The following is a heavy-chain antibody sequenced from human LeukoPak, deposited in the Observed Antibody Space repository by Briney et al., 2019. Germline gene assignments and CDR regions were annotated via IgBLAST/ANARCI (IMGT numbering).Heavy chain of an antibody. CDR2: ISPSGGST. J-gene: IGHJ4*02. D-gene: IGHD3-10*01. CDR1: GYTFTSNY. Sequence: GASVKVSCKAFGYTFTSNYMHWVRQAPGQGPEWMGVISPSGGSTTYAQKFQGRVTITADKSTSTAYMELSSLRSEDTAVYYCAREDYGSGSSYGFDYWGQGTLVTVSS. V-gene: IGHV1-46*01. CDR3: AREDYGSGSSYGFDY.